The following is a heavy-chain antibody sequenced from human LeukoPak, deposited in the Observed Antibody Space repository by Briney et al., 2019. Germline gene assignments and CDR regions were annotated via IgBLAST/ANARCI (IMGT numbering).Heavy chain of an antibody. D-gene: IGHD2-21*02. CDR1: GGTFSSYA. V-gene: IGHV1-69*05. CDR3: AREVTPFDAFDI. CDR2: IIPIFGTA. J-gene: IGHJ3*02. Sequence: SVKVSCKASGGTFSSYAISWVRQAPGQGLEWMGRIIPIFGTANYAQKFQGRVTITTDESTSTACMELSSLRSEDTAVYYCAREVTPFDAFDIWGQETMVTVSS.